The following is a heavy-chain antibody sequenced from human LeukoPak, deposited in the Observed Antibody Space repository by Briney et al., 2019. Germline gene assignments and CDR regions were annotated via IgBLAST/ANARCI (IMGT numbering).Heavy chain of an antibody. V-gene: IGHV5-51*01. CDR2: IYPGDSET. CDR1: GYSFTSYW. Sequence: GAPLKICCKGSGYSFTSYWIGWVRHMAGKGVEWMGIIYPGDSETRYSPSFQGQVTISADKSISTAYLQWSSLKASDTAMYYCARRDHSSSPGPPELSHRDLWGRGTLVTVSS. CDR3: ARRDHSSSPGPPELSHRDL. D-gene: IGHD6-6*01. J-gene: IGHJ2*01.